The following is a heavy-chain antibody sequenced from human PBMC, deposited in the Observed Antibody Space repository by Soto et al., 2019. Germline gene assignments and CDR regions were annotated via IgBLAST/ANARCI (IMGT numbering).Heavy chain of an antibody. CDR3: ARYRREAVAGYTLDN. D-gene: IGHD6-13*01. J-gene: IGHJ4*02. Sequence: PXETLALTCTVSGGSISSNYWTWSRQPPGKGLEWIGYVYNSGSTNYNPSLKSRVTISEDTSKSQFSLKVNSMTAADAAVYYCARYRREAVAGYTLDNWGQGFLVTVSS. CDR1: GGSISSNY. V-gene: IGHV4-59*01. CDR2: VYNSGST.